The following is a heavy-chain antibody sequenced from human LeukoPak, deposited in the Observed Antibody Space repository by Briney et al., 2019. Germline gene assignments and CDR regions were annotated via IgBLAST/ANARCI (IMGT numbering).Heavy chain of an antibody. CDR3: ARDLSELLDY. Sequence: GGSLRLSCAASGFTVSSNYMSWVRQAPGKGLEWVPVIYSGGSTYYAASVKGRFTISRDNSKNTLYLRLNSLTAEDTAMYYCARDLSELLDYWGQGTLVSVSS. V-gene: IGHV3-66*01. CDR1: GFTVSSNY. CDR2: IYSGGST. J-gene: IGHJ4*02. D-gene: IGHD1-26*01.